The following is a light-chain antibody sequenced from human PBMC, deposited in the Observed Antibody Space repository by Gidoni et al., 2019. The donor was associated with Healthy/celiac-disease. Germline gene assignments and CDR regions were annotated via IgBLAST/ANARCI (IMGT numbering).Light chain of an antibody. Sequence: IVLTQSPGTLSLCPGERASQSVSSSYLAWYLQKPGQAPGLLIYCASSRATGIPDRFSGSGSGTDFTLTISRVEPEDVAVYYCLQSGRSPLTFGQGTRLEIK. CDR2: CAS. CDR1: QSVSSSY. CDR3: LQSGRSPLT. V-gene: IGKV3-20*01. J-gene: IGKJ5*01.